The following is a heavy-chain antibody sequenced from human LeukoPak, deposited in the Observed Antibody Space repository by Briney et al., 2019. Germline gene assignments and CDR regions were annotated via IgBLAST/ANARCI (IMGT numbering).Heavy chain of an antibody. CDR3: ARYKRNRDGYVQKGRFDY. CDR1: GGSFSGYY. J-gene: IGHJ4*02. CDR2: INHSGST. V-gene: IGHV4-34*01. D-gene: IGHD5-24*01. Sequence: SETLSLTCAVYGGSFSGYYWSWIRQPPGKGLEWIGEINHSGSTNYNPSLKSRVTISVDTSKNQFSLKLSSVTAADTAGDYCARYKRNRDGYVQKGRFDYWGQGTLVTVSS.